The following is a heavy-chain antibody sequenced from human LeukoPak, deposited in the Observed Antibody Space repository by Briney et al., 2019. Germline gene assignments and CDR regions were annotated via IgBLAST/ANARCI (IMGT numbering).Heavy chain of an antibody. D-gene: IGHD4-23*01. CDR2: IFYSGST. Sequence: SQTLSLTCIVSGDSITSGGYYWSWIRQHPGKGLEWIGFIFYSGSTFYSPSLKSRVTMSVDTSKNQFSLKLSSVTAADTAVYYCARDRRGGNFFDYWGQGTLVSVSS. J-gene: IGHJ4*02. CDR3: ARDRRGGNFFDY. V-gene: IGHV4-31*03. CDR1: GDSITSGGYY.